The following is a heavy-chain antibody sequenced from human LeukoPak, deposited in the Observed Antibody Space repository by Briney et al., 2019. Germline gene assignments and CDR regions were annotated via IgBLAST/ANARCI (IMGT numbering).Heavy chain of an antibody. V-gene: IGHV3-21*01. D-gene: IGHD3-16*01. CDR3: ARGFGKGAFDI. J-gene: IGHJ3*02. CDR2: ITTSSSDI. CDR1: GFTFSSYC. Sequence: KPGGSLRLSCAASGFTFSSYCMTWVRQAPGKGLEWVSSITTSSSDIYYAGSVKGRFTISRDNAKNSLYLQMNSLRAEDTAVYYCARGFGKGAFDIWGQGTMVTVSS.